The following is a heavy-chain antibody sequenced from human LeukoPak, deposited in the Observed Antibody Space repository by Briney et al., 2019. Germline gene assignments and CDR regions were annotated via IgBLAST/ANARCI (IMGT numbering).Heavy chain of an antibody. J-gene: IGHJ4*02. D-gene: IGHD3-22*01. Sequence: GGSLRLSCAASGFTFSSYGMHWVRQAPGKGLEWVAFIRYDGSNKYYADSVKGRFTISRDNSKDTLYLQMNSLRAEDTAVYYCAPGLSYYYDSSGPTGYWGQGTLVTVSS. V-gene: IGHV3-30*02. CDR1: GFTFSSYG. CDR2: IRYDGSNK. CDR3: APGLSYYYDSSGPTGY.